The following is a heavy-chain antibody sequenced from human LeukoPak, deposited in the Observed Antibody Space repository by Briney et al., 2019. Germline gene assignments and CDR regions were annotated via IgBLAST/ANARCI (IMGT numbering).Heavy chain of an antibody. CDR3: GNQCSGGICPEN. D-gene: IGHD2-15*01. V-gene: IGHV3-7*01. J-gene: IGHJ1*01. CDR2: IGQDGSVK. Sequence: GGSLRLSCAASGFRFTSYWMTWARQAPGKGLEWVGNIGQDGSVKNYADSVKGRFTISRDNAKNSVFLQMNSLRAEDTAFYYCGNQCSGGICPENWGRGTLVTVSS. CDR1: GFRFTSYW.